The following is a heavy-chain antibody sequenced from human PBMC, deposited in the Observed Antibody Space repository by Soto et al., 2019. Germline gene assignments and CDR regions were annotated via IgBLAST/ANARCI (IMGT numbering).Heavy chain of an antibody. Sequence: GGSLRLSCAASGFTFSSYGMHWVRQAPGKGLEWVAVISYDGSNKYYADSVKGRFTISRDNSKNTLYLQMNSLRAEDTAVYYCAKDSYGGPFYYYYGMDVWGQGTTVTVSS. CDR1: GFTFSSYG. V-gene: IGHV3-30*18. D-gene: IGHD3-10*01. CDR2: ISYDGSNK. CDR3: AKDSYGGPFYYYYGMDV. J-gene: IGHJ6*02.